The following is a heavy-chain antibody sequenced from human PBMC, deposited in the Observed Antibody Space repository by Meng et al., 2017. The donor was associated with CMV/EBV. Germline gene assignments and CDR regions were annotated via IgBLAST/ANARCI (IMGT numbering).Heavy chain of an antibody. CDR3: ARVNCRAATCFGQLYFDY. Sequence: TFSSYWMTWVRQYPGKGLEWVEHIKPDGREIYSADYLKSRLTVSRDNARNSLYLQLDSLTAEDTAVYYCARVNCRAATCFGQLYFDYWGLGILVTVSS. J-gene: IGHJ4*02. D-gene: IGHD5-24*01. CDR1: TFSSYW. CDR2: IKPDGREI. V-gene: IGHV3-7*01.